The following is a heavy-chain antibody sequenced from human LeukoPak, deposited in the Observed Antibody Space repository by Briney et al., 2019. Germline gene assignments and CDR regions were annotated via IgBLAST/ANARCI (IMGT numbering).Heavy chain of an antibody. V-gene: IGHV3-30*03. J-gene: IGHJ6*02. Sequence: GGSLRLSCAASGFTFRNYVIHWVRQAPGKGLEWVAVIPYDGSNKYYADSVKGRFTISRDNSKNTLYLQMNSLRAEDTAVYYCAREYSSSWYPSEDYYYYYGMDVWGQGTTVTVSS. CDR2: IPYDGSNK. CDR3: AREYSSSWYPSEDYYYYYGMDV. CDR1: GFTFRNYV. D-gene: IGHD6-13*01.